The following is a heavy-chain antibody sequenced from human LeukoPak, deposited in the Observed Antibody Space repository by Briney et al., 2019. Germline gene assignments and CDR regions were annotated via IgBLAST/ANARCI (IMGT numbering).Heavy chain of an antibody. CDR1: GFTFSTYW. CDR3: ARDNWGTPSGVDGFDV. V-gene: IGHV3-7*05. CDR2: IRQDGSEK. D-gene: IGHD7-27*01. J-gene: IGHJ3*01. Sequence: GGSLRLSCAASGFTFSTYWMSWVRQAPGKGLEWVANIRQDGSEKKCVDSVEGRFTISRDNAKNSLFLQMNSLRPEDTALYYCARDNWGTPSGVDGFDVWGLGTMVTVSS.